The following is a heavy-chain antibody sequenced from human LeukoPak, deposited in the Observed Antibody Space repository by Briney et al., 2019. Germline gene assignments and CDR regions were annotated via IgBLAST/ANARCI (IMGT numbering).Heavy chain of an antibody. CDR3: ARSVGAQNYYYYMDV. V-gene: IGHV1-69*05. D-gene: IGHD1-26*01. CDR1: GGTFSSYA. J-gene: IGHJ6*03. Sequence: SVKVSCKASGGTFSSYAISWVRQAPGQGLEWMGRIIPIFGTANYAQKFQGRVTITTDGSTSTAYMELSSLRSDDTAVYYCARSVGAQNYYYYMDVWGKGTTVTVSS. CDR2: IIPIFGTA.